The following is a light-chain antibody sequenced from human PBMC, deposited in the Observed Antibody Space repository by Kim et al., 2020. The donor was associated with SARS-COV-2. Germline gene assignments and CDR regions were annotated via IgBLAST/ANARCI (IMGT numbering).Light chain of an antibody. CDR2: GAS. Sequence: LSPGERATLPCRASQSVSSSYLAWYQQKPGQAPRLLIYGASSRATDIPDRFSGSGSGTDFTLTISRLEPEDFAVYYCQQYGSSPWTFGQGTKLEI. J-gene: IGKJ2*01. CDR1: QSVSSSY. CDR3: QQYGSSPWT. V-gene: IGKV3-20*01.